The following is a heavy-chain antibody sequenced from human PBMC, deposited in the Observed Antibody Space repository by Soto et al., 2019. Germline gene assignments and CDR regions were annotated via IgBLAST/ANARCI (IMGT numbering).Heavy chain of an antibody. D-gene: IGHD6-13*01. CDR3: ARVYSSSWSHWFDP. Sequence: GGSLRLSCAASGFTFSSYSMNWVRQAPGKGLEWVSSISSSSSYIYYADSVKGRFTISRDNAKNSLYLQMNSLRAEDTAVYYCARVYSSSWSHWFDPWGQGTLVTSPQ. CDR2: ISSSSSYI. J-gene: IGHJ5*02. CDR1: GFTFSSYS. V-gene: IGHV3-21*01.